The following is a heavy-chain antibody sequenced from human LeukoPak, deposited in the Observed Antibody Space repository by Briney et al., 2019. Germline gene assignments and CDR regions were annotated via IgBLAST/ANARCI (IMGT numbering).Heavy chain of an antibody. V-gene: IGHV3-30*04. Sequence: GGSLRLCCAASGFTFSNYAMHWVRQAPGKGLKTVAVISYDGNNKYYADSVKGRFTISRDSSKNTLYLQMNSLRAEDTAVYFCAKKGGRSYYFDYWGQGTLVTVSS. CDR1: GFTFSNYA. J-gene: IGHJ4*02. CDR2: ISYDGNNK. D-gene: IGHD2-15*01. CDR3: AKKGGRSYYFDY.